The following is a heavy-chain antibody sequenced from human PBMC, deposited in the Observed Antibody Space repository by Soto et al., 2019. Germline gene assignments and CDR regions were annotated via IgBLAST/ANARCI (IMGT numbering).Heavy chain of an antibody. CDR2: IIPMFGTA. CDR1: GGTFSTYA. V-gene: IGHV1-69*12. Sequence: QVQLVQSGAEVKKPESSVKVSCKAPGGTFSTYAISWVRQAPGQGLEWMGGIIPMFGTANYAQRFQDRVTINADESTNTVYMELGSLRSEDTAVYFCASGIQLWLRRINNGYSGWGQGTLVTVSS. D-gene: IGHD5-18*01. J-gene: IGHJ4*02. CDR3: ASGIQLWLRRINNGYSG.